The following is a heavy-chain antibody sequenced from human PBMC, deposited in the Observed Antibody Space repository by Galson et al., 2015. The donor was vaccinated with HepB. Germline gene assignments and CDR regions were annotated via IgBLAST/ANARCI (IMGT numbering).Heavy chain of an antibody. CDR2: IRSKAYGGTT. Sequence: LRLSCAASGFTFGDYAMSWFRQAPGTGLEWVGFIRSKAYGGTTEYAASVKGRFTISRDDSKSIAYLQMNSLKTEDTAVYYCTRDPKYYYDSSGYPIDAFDIWGQGTMVTVSS. CDR1: GFTFGDYA. V-gene: IGHV3-49*03. J-gene: IGHJ3*02. D-gene: IGHD3-22*01. CDR3: TRDPKYYYDSSGYPIDAFDI.